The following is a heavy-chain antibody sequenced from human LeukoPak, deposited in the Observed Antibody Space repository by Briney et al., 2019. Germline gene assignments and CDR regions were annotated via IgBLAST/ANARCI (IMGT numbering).Heavy chain of an antibody. D-gene: IGHD3-10*01. CDR1: GGTFSSYA. CDR2: INPNSGGT. J-gene: IGHJ6*02. V-gene: IGHV1-2*04. CDR3: ARDGVNDYYGSGSYGMDV. Sequence: ASVKVSCKASGGTFSSYAISWVRQAPGQGLEWMGWINPNSGGTNYAQKFQGWVTMTRDTSNSTAYMELSRLRSDDTAVYYCARDGVNDYYGSGSYGMDVWGQGTTVTDSS.